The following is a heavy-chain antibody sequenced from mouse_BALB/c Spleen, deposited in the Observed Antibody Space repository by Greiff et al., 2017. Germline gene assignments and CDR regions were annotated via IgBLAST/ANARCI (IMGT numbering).Heavy chain of an antibody. V-gene: IGHV14-4*02. CDR3: ARGYVDY. CDR1: GFNIKDYY. Sequence: VQLKQSGAELVRSGASVKLSCTASGFNIKDYYMHWVKQRPEQGLEWIGWIDPENGDTEYAPKFQGKATMTADTSSSTAYMQFNSLTSEDSAVYYCARGYVDYWGQGTTLTVSS. CDR2: IDPENGDT. D-gene: IGHD2-10*02. J-gene: IGHJ2*01.